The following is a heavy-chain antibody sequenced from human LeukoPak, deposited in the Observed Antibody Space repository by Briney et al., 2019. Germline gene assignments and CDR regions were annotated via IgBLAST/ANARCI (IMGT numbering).Heavy chain of an antibody. D-gene: IGHD1-26*01. CDR2: INPSGGST. CDR1: GYTFTSYY. V-gene: IGHV1-46*01. Sequence: GASVKVSCKASGYTFTSYYMHWVRQAPGQGLEWMGIINPSGGSTSYAQKFQGRVTMTRDMSTSTVYMELSSLRAEDTAVYYCARDLEWELGYFDSWGQGTLVTVSS. J-gene: IGHJ4*02. CDR3: ARDLEWELGYFDS.